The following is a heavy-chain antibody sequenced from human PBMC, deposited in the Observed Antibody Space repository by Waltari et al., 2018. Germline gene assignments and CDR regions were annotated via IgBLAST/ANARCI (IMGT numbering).Heavy chain of an antibody. V-gene: IGHV4-38-2*01. CDR3: ARGKGDYSYMDV. CDR2: IYHGGNT. Sequence: QVQLQESGPGLVKPSETLSLTCAVSGYSVSSGFYWGWIRQPPGKGLEWIGNIYHGGNTYYNPSLKSRVTISVDTSKNQFSLRLSSVTDADTAVYYCARGKGDYSYMDVWGKGTTVTISS. J-gene: IGHJ6*03. D-gene: IGHD3-10*01. CDR1: GYSVSSGFY.